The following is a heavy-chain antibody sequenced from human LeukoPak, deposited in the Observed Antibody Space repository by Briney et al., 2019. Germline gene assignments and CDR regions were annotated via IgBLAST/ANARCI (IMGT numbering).Heavy chain of an antibody. D-gene: IGHD6-6*01. CDR3: ARDLGVRSRPYSDY. CDR1: GFSFSSHS. Sequence: PGGSLRLSCAASGFSFSSHSMNWVRQAPGKGLEWVSSISSTSSYIYYADSLKGRFTISRDNAKNSQYLQMNSLRGEDTAGYYCARDLGVRSRPYSDYWGQGTLVTVSS. J-gene: IGHJ4*02. V-gene: IGHV3-21*06. CDR2: ISSTSSYI.